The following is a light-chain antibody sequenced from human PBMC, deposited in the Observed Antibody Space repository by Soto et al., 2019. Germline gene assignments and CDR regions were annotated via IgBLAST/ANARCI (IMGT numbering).Light chain of an antibody. CDR1: SSNIGSNT. J-gene: IGLJ2*01. CDR2: SNN. V-gene: IGLV1-44*01. CDR3: AAWDDSLNGLV. Sequence: QSVLTQPPSASGTPGQRVTISCSGSSSNIGSNTVNWYQQLPGTAPKLLIYSNNQRPSGVPDRFSGSKSGTSASLAISGLQSEYEADYYCAAWDDSLNGLVFGGGTTLTVL.